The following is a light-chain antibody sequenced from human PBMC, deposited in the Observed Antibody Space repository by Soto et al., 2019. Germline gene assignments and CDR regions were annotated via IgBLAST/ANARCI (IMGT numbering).Light chain of an antibody. Sequence: DIQMTQSPSTLCASVGDRVTISCRASQSISSWLAWYQQKPGKAPKLLIYDASSLESGVPSRFSGSGFGTEFTLTISSLQPDDFATYYCQQYNSYSPWTFGQGTKVEIK. CDR2: DAS. CDR3: QQYNSYSPWT. CDR1: QSISSW. V-gene: IGKV1-5*01. J-gene: IGKJ1*01.